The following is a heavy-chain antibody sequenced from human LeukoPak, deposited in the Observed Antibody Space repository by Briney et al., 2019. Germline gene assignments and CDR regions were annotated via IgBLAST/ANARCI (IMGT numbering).Heavy chain of an antibody. CDR1: RFTFSSYA. CDR2: ISYDGSNK. V-gene: IGHV3-30*04. D-gene: IGHD2-2*01. J-gene: IGHJ6*02. Sequence: GGSLRLSCAASRFTFSSYAMHWVRQAPGKGLEWVAVISYDGSNKYYTDSVRGRFTISRDNSKNTLYLQMNSLRAEDTAVYYCARDLGLAMTGSMDVWGQGTTVTVSS. CDR3: ARDLGLAMTGSMDV.